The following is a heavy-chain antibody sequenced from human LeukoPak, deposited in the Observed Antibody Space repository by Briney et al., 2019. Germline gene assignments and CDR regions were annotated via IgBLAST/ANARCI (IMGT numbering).Heavy chain of an antibody. CDR1: SGSISSGSYY. CDR3: ARDGDEYYMDV. D-gene: IGHD7-27*01. V-gene: IGHV4-61*02. Sequence: PSQTLSLTCTVSSGSISSGSYYWSWIRQPAGKGLEWIGRIYTNGSTNYNPSLKSRVTISIDRSKNQFSLNLSAVTAAGTAVYYCARDGDEYYMDVWGKGTTVTVSS. J-gene: IGHJ6*03. CDR2: IYTNGST.